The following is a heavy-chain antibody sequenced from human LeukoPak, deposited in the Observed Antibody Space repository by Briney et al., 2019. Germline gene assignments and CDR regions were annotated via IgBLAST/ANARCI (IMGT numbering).Heavy chain of an antibody. Sequence: SQTLSLTCTVSGASISSGSYYWSWIRQPAGEGLEWIGRVSTSGSTNYNPSLQSRVTISVDTSKNQFSLKLTSVTAADTAVYFCARGSLGADYWGQGTLVTVSS. V-gene: IGHV4-61*02. CDR1: GASISSGSYY. CDR3: ARGSLGADY. J-gene: IGHJ4*02. CDR2: VSTSGST. D-gene: IGHD1-26*01.